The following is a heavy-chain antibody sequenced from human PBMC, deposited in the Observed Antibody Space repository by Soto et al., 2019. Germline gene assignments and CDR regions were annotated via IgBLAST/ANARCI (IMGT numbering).Heavy chain of an antibody. V-gene: IGHV3-23*01. CDR2: ISSSGGGT. Sequence: LRLSCAASGFTFSSYAIHWVRQAPGKGLEWVSTISSSGGGTYYPDSVKGRFTISRDNSKNTLYLQMNSLRAEDTAVYYCAKGSLGYCSGGTCSKYFDYWGQGTLVTVS. D-gene: IGHD2-15*01. J-gene: IGHJ4*02. CDR3: AKGSLGYCSGGTCSKYFDY. CDR1: GFTFSSYA.